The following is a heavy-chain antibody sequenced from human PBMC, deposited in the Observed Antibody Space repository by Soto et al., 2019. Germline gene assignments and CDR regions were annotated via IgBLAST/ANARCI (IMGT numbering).Heavy chain of an antibody. V-gene: IGHV3-9*01. CDR2: ISWNSGSI. Sequence: EVQLVESGGGLVQPGRSLRLSCAASGFTFDDYAMHWVRQAPGKGLGWVSGISWNSGSIDYADSVKGRFTISRDNAKNSLYLQMNSLRTEDTALYYCAKDKRYYDFWSGYYSDDAFDIWGQGTMVTVSS. J-gene: IGHJ3*02. D-gene: IGHD3-3*01. CDR3: AKDKRYYDFWSGYYSDDAFDI. CDR1: GFTFDDYA.